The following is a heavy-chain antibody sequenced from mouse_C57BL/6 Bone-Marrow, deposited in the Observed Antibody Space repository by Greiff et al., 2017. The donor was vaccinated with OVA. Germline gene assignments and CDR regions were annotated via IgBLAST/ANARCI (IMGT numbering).Heavy chain of an antibody. CDR1: GYIFTDYN. V-gene: IGHV1-18*01. CDR2: INPNNGGT. CDR3: ARFPYYYGSSTRYFDV. J-gene: IGHJ1*03. Sequence: VQLQQSGPELVKPGASVKIPCKASGYIFTDYNMDWVKQSHGKSLEWIGDINPNNGGTIYNQKFKGKATLTVDKSSSTAYMELRSLTSEDTAVYYCARFPYYYGSSTRYFDVWGTGTTVTVSS. D-gene: IGHD1-1*01.